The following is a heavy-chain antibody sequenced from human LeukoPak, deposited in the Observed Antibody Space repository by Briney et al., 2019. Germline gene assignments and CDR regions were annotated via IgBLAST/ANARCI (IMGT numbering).Heavy chain of an antibody. CDR2: ISSSSSYI. CDR3: AKVGAGVDYYDSSGYGLQFDY. Sequence: GGSLRLSCAASGFTFSSYSMNWVRQAPGKGLEWVSSISSSSSYIYYADSVKGRFTISRDNSKNTLYLQMNSLRAEDTAVYYCAKVGAGVDYYDSSGYGLQFDYWGQGTLVTVSS. CDR1: GFTFSSYS. J-gene: IGHJ4*02. D-gene: IGHD3-22*01. V-gene: IGHV3-21*04.